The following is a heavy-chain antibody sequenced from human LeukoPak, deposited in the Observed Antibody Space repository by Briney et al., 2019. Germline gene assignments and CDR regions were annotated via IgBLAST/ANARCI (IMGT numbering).Heavy chain of an antibody. V-gene: IGHV4-39*07. J-gene: IGHJ5*02. CDR3: ARGDIVVVVAAVQVPVVGNWFDP. Sequence: SETLSLTCTVSGGSISSSSYYWGWIRQPPGKGLEWIGSIYYSGSTYYNPSLKSRVTISVDTSKNQFSLKLSSVTAADTAVYYCARGDIVVVVAAVQVPVVGNWFDPWGQGTLVTVSS. D-gene: IGHD2-15*01. CDR1: GGSISSSSYY. CDR2: IYYSGST.